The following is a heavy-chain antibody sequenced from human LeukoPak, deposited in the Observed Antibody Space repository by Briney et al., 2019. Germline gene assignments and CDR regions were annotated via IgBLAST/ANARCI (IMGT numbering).Heavy chain of an antibody. Sequence: SETLPLTCTVSGGSISSYYWTWIRQPAGKGLEWIGRISTSGNTNYTPSLKSRVTMSVDTSRNQFSLKLTSVTAADAAVYYCARGEGNYFDYWGQGALVTVSS. CDR2: ISTSGNT. CDR1: GGSISSYY. CDR3: ARGEGNYFDY. J-gene: IGHJ4*02. V-gene: IGHV4-4*07.